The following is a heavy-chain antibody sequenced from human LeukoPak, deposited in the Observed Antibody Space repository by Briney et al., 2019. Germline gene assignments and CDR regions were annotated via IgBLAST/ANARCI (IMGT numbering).Heavy chain of an antibody. CDR1: GYTFTSSD. Sequence: ASVKVSCKASGYTFTSSDINWVRQATGQGLEWMGWMNPNSGNTGYAQKFQGRVTMTRNTSISTAYMELSSLRSEDTAVYYCTTDFHWRIEALVWGQGTMVTVSS. CDR3: TTDFHWRIEALV. D-gene: IGHD3-3*01. CDR2: MNPNSGNT. V-gene: IGHV1-8*01. J-gene: IGHJ3*01.